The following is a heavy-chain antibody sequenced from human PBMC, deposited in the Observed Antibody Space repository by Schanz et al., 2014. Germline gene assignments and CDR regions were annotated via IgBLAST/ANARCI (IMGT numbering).Heavy chain of an antibody. CDR3: ARRDNYLSAFDI. D-gene: IGHD4-4*01. CDR1: GASISGSSDY. J-gene: IGHJ3*02. V-gene: IGHV4-39*01. Sequence: QVQLQESGPGLVKPSETLSLTCTVSGASISGSSDYWGWIRQSPGKGLEWIGNIYYTGTTYYNPSLKGRFSLSEDPSKNKVPLKLTSVTAADTAVFYCARRDNYLSAFDIWGQGTMVTVSS. CDR2: IYYTGTT.